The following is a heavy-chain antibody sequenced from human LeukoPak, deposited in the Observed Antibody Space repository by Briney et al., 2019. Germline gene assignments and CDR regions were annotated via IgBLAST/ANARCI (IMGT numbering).Heavy chain of an antibody. Sequence: ASVKVSCKASGDSFSGYYIHWVRQAPGQGLEWMGWMSAYNGNTNFAQKLQDRVTMTTDTSTSTAYMELRSLRSDDTAVYYCAKAEKPNWGNYYYYCMDVWGKGTTVTVSS. J-gene: IGHJ6*03. D-gene: IGHD7-27*01. CDR1: GDSFSGYY. V-gene: IGHV1-18*01. CDR2: MSAYNGNT. CDR3: AKAEKPNWGNYYYYCMDV.